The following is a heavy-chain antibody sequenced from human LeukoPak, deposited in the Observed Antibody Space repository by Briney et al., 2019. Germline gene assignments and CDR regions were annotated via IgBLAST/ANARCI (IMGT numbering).Heavy chain of an antibody. Sequence: PGGSLRLSCAASGFPFNIYGLHWVRQAPGEGLEWVALISFDGSVRYYADSVQGRLTISRDNSKNPLYLQMNSLRSEDSAVYYCLTEDTPTVYDYWGQGTLVTVSS. D-gene: IGHD5-18*01. J-gene: IGHJ4*02. CDR3: LTEDTPTVYDY. CDR2: ISFDGSVR. V-gene: IGHV3-30*03. CDR1: GFPFNIYG.